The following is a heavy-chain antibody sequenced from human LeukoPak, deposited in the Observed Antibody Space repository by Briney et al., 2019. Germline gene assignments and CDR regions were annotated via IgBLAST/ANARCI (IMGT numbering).Heavy chain of an antibody. J-gene: IGHJ5*02. V-gene: IGHV3-30*02. CDR2: IRYDGSNK. D-gene: IGHD2-2*02. CDR1: GFTFSSYG. CDR3: AKEGYCSSTSCYTPYNWFDP. Sequence: GGSLRLSCAASGFTFSSYGMHWVRQAPGKGLEWVAFIRYDGSNKYYADSVKGRFTISRDNSKNTLYLQMNSLRAEDTAVYYCAKEGYCSSTSCYTPYNWFDPWGQGTLVTVSS.